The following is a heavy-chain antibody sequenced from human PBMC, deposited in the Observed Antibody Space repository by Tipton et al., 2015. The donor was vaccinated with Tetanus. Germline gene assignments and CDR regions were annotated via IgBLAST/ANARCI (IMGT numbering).Heavy chain of an antibody. CDR3: RLAYCIRDCTDH. D-gene: IGHD2-21*01. V-gene: IGHV4-39*07. CDR1: GDSISSSTSHY. CDR2: TWQGGST. Sequence: TLSLTCTVSGDSISSSTSHYWGWIRQSPGKGLEWIGTTWQGGSTNYSPSLESRVTISLDTSKNQVSLKLTSVTAADTAVYYCRLAYCIRDCTDHWGPGTQVTVSS. J-gene: IGHJ4*02.